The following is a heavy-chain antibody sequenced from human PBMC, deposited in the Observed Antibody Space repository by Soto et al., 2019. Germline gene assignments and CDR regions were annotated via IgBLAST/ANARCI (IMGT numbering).Heavy chain of an antibody. V-gene: IGHV1-69*02. CDR3: ARETPGGKRGILDY. CDR2: IIPILGIA. J-gene: IGHJ4*02. CDR1: GGTFSSYT. Sequence: QVQLVQSGAEVKKPGSSVKVSCKASGGTFSSYTISWVRQAPGQGLEWMGRIIPILGIANYAQKFQGRVTITADKSTSTAYMELSSLRSEDTAVYYCARETPGGKRGILDYWGQGTLVTVSS. D-gene: IGHD7-27*01.